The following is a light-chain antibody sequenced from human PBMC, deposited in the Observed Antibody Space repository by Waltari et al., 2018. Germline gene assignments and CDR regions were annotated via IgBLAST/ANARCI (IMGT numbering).Light chain of an antibody. CDR2: VKSDGSH. V-gene: IGLV4-69*01. Sequence: QLVVTQSPSTSASLRASVKLTCTLISGHSSNIIAWLQQQPEKGPRYLMKVKSDGSHSRGDEIPDRFSGSSSGAERHLTISSLQAEDEADYYCQTGGHGTWVFGGGTKLTVL. CDR1: SGHSSNI. CDR3: QTGGHGTWV. J-gene: IGLJ3*02.